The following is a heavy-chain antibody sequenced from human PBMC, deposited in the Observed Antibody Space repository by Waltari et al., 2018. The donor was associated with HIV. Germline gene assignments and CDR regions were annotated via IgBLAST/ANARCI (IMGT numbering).Heavy chain of an antibody. V-gene: IGHV4-39*01. D-gene: IGHD3-10*01. Sequence: QLQMQESGPGLVKPSEALSLTCSVSGDSISDTPFYWGWIRQPPGKGLEWIGSISYSGTTYSKASLSSRVIVSVDTPKNQFSLHLMSVTAADTAVYYCVRHWVYGSVPSAIRTFDNWGQGTLVTVSS. CDR1: GDSISDTPFY. CDR2: ISYSGTT. J-gene: IGHJ4*02. CDR3: VRHWVYGSVPSAIRTFDN.